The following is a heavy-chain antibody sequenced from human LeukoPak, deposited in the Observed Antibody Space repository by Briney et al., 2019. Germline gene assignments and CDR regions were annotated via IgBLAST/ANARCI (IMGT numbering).Heavy chain of an antibody. D-gene: IGHD3-10*01. V-gene: IGHV4-38-2*02. CDR2: IHHSGNI. CDR3: AGDRGGLDAFDI. CDR1: GYSISSGYY. J-gene: IGHJ3*02. Sequence: SETLSLTCTVSGYSISSGYYWGWIRQSPGEGLEWIGNIHHSGNIYYNVSLKSRVTISVHTSNNQFSLNLNSVTAADTAVYYCAGDRGGLDAFDIWGQGTMVTVSS.